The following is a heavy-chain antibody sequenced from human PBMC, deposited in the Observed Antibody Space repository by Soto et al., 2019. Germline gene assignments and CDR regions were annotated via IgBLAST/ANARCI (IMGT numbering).Heavy chain of an antibody. Sequence: ASVKVSCKASGYTFTSYAMHWVRQAPGQRLEWMGWINAGNGNTKYSQKFQGRVTITRDTSASTAYMELSSLRSEDTAVYYCARGYGDYGNAFDSWGQGTMVTVSS. D-gene: IGHD4-17*01. J-gene: IGHJ3*02. V-gene: IGHV1-3*01. CDR3: ARGYGDYGNAFDS. CDR1: GYTFTSYA. CDR2: INAGNGNT.